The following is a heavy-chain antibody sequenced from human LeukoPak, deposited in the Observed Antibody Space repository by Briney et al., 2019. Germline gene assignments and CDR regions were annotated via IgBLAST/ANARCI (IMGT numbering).Heavy chain of an antibody. Sequence: GGTLRLSCAASGFTFSSYSMNWVPQAPGKGLEGFSSISSSSSYIYYADSVKGRFTISRDNAKTAVYLQMNSRRAEDTAVYYCARDREYYDILAGYHNDYWGQGTLVTVSS. CDR1: GFTFSSYS. CDR2: ISSSSSYI. V-gene: IGHV3-21*01. D-gene: IGHD3-9*01. J-gene: IGHJ4*02. CDR3: ARDREYYDILAGYHNDY.